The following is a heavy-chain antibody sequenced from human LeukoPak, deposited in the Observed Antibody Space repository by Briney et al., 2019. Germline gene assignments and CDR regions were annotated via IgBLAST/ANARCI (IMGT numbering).Heavy chain of an antibody. CDR1: GFTVSTNY. CDR3: AKAPMLYSSSSVDY. Sequence: GGSLRLSCAASGFTVSTNYMSWVRQAPGKGLEWVSVIYSGGSTYYADSVKGRFTISRDNSKNTLYLQMNSLRAEDTAVYYCAKAPMLYSSSSVDYWGQGTLVTVSS. D-gene: IGHD6-6*01. V-gene: IGHV3-53*05. CDR2: IYSGGST. J-gene: IGHJ4*02.